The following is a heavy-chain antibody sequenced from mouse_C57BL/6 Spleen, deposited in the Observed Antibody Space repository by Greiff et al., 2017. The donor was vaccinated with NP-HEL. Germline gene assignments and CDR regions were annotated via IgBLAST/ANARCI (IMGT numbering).Heavy chain of an antibody. V-gene: IGHV1-69*01. CDR3: ARSNYYGSSYPFAY. J-gene: IGHJ3*01. D-gene: IGHD1-1*01. Sequence: VQLQQPGAELVMPGASVKLSCKASGYTFTSYWMHWVKQRPGQGLEWIGEIDPSDSYTNYNQKFKGKSTLTVDKSSSTADMQLSSLTSEDSAVYYCARSNYYGSSYPFAYWGQGTLVTVSA. CDR1: GYTFTSYW. CDR2: IDPSDSYT.